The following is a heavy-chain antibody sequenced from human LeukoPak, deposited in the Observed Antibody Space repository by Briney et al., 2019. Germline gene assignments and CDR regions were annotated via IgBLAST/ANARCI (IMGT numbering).Heavy chain of an antibody. CDR2: IIPILGIA. CDR1: GGTFSSYA. Sequence: ASVKVSCKASGGTFSSYAISWVRQAPGQGLEWMGRIIPILGIANYAQKFQGRVTITADKSTSTAYMELSSLRSEDTAVYYCAREFGGTLILRIAATNWFDPWGQGTLVTVSS. J-gene: IGHJ5*02. D-gene: IGHD6-13*01. V-gene: IGHV1-69*04. CDR3: AREFGGTLILRIAATNWFDP.